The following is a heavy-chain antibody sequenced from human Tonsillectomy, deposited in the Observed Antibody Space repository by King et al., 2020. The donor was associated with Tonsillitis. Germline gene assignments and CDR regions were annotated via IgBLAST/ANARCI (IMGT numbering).Heavy chain of an antibody. CDR1: GFTVSSNY. CDR3: ASHSGRYYDILTCYFSGSLGRDAFEI. J-gene: IGHJ3*02. D-gene: IGHD3-9*01. Sequence: VQLVQSGGGLVQPGGSLRLSCAASGFTVSSNYMSWVRQAPGKGLEWVSVIYSGGSTYYADSVKGRFTISRDNSKNTLYLQMNSLRAEDTAVYYCASHSGRYYDILTCYFSGSLGRDAFEIWGQGTMVTVSS. CDR2: IYSGGST. V-gene: IGHV3-66*04.